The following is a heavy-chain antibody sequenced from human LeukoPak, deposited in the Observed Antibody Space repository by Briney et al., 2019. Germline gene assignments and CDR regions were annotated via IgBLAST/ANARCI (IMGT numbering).Heavy chain of an antibody. Sequence: QSGGSLRLSCAASGFTFSSYWMSWVRQAPGKGLEWVANIKQDGSEKYYVDSVKGRFTISRDNAKNSLYLQMNSLRAEDTAVYYCARVVYYDSSGYYSYYYYYMDVWGKGTTVTISS. D-gene: IGHD3-22*01. J-gene: IGHJ6*03. CDR3: ARVVYYDSSGYYSYYYYYMDV. CDR2: IKQDGSEK. CDR1: GFTFSSYW. V-gene: IGHV3-7*01.